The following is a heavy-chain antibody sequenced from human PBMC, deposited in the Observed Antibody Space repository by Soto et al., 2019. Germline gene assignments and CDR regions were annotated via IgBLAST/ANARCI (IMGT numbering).Heavy chain of an antibody. CDR1: GFTFSNYA. CDR3: ARESPVPYCEYCTSPFSWFEP. D-gene: IGHD2-8*01. Sequence: PGGSLRLSCAVSGFTFSNYAMIWVRQAPGKGLEWVSYISSSGSTIYYADSVKGRFTISRDNAKNSLYLQMNSLRAEDTAVYYCARESPVPYCEYCTSPFSWFEPWGQGTLVTVSS. J-gene: IGHJ5*02. CDR2: ISSSGSTI. V-gene: IGHV3-11*01.